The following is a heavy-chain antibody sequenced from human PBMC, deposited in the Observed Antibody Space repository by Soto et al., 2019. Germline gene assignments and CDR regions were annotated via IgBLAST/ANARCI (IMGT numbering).Heavy chain of an antibody. V-gene: IGHV1-2*02. D-gene: IGHD6-19*01. Sequence: ASVKVSCKASGYTFTGYFIHWVRQAPGQGLEWMGYINPNGGATKYAPRFQGRVTMTSDTSIRTAYMELRSLRSDDTAVYYCARVRGDSSGSTVGYFDYWGQGXLVTV. CDR2: INPNGGAT. CDR1: GYTFTGYF. J-gene: IGHJ4*02. CDR3: ARVRGDSSGSTVGYFDY.